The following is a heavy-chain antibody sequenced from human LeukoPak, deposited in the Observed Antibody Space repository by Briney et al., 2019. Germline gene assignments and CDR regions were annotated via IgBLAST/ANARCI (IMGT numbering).Heavy chain of an antibody. CDR1: GFTFSSYA. CDR2: ISYDGSNK. J-gene: IGHJ6*02. V-gene: IGHV3-30-3*01. D-gene: IGHD4-11*01. CDR3: ARDAQGYSNYVWNYYYYYGMDV. Sequence: QPGGSLRLSCAASGFTFSSYAMSWVRQAPGKGLEWVAVISYDGSNKYYADSVKGRFTISRDNSKNTLYLQMNSLRAEDTAVYYCARDAQGYSNYVWNYYYYYGMDVWGQGTTVTVSS.